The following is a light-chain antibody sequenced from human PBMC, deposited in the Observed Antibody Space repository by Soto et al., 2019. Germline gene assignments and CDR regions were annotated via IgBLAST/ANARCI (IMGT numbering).Light chain of an antibody. CDR3: QVRDVWPS. Sequence: IVWTQSPATLSLSPGERAALSCRASQSVSTSLAWYQHKPGQAPRLFIYDASKRAPGIPARFSGSGSGTDFTLTISSREPEDFSVYYCQVRDVWPSFGHGNKVEIK. V-gene: IGKV3-11*01. CDR2: DAS. J-gene: IGKJ1*01. CDR1: QSVSTS.